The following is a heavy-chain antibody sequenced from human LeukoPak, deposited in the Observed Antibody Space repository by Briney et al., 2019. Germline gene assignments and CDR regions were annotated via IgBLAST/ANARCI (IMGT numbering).Heavy chain of an antibody. J-gene: IGHJ4*02. V-gene: IGHV4-39*07. CDR2: MWFGATT. CDR1: GDSISSSSSY. D-gene: IGHD1-26*01. CDR3: ATRDNREWELLFDY. Sequence: SETLSLTCTVSGDSISSSSSYWGWIRQPPGKGLEWIGSMWFGATTSYDPSLKSRVTISVDPSKNQFSLKLSSVTAADTAVYYCATRDNREWELLFDYWGQGTLVTVSS.